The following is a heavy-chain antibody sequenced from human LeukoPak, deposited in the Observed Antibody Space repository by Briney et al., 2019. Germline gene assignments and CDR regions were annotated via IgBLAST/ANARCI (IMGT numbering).Heavy chain of an antibody. CDR2: IWYDGSNK. CDR3: AKTSQPAAATRTKYYFDF. CDR1: GFIFNTYG. V-gene: IGHV3-33*06. Sequence: GGSLRLSCAASGFIFNTYGMHWVRQAPGKGLERVAVIWYDGSNKYYADSVNGRFTISRDNSKNTLYLQVDSLRAEDTALYYCAKTSQPAAATRTKYYFDFWGQGTLVTVSS. D-gene: IGHD2-15*01. J-gene: IGHJ4*02.